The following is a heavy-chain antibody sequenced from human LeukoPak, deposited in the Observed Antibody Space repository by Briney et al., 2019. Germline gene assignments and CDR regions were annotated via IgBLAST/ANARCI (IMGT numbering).Heavy chain of an antibody. CDR2: INPYSCGT. Sequence: ASVKVSCKASGYTFTGYFMHWVRQPPAQGLAWMGCINPYSCGTNYAQKFQGRVTMTRDTSISTAYMELSRLRSDDTAVYYCARATGFVPKPLKGYSSGWYTSPGVHFDYWGQGTLVTVSS. CDR1: GYTFTGYF. CDR3: ARATGFVPKPLKGYSSGWYTSPGVHFDY. D-gene: IGHD6-19*01. J-gene: IGHJ4*02. V-gene: IGHV1-2*02.